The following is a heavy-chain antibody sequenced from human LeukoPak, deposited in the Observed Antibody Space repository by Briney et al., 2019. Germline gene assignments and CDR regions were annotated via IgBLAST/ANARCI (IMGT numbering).Heavy chain of an antibody. CDR3: ARGALYRGYSSSWYL. Sequence: PSETLSLTCTVSGGSISSSSYYWGWIRQPPGEGLEWIGSIYYSGSTYYNTSLKSRVTISVDTSKNQFSLKLSSVTAADTAVYYCARGALYRGYSSSWYLWGQGTLVTVSS. CDR2: IYYSGST. V-gene: IGHV4-39*01. CDR1: GGSISSSSYY. J-gene: IGHJ4*02. D-gene: IGHD6-13*01.